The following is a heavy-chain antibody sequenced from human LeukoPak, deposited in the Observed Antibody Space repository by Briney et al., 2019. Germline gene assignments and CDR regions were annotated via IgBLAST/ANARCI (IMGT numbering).Heavy chain of an antibody. CDR1: GFTFSSYW. J-gene: IGHJ4*02. CDR2: INSDGSTT. D-gene: IGHD4/OR15-4a*01. Sequence: GGSLRLSCAASGFTFSSYWVHWVRQAPGKGLVWVSRINSDGSTTTYADSVKGRFTISRDNSKNTLYLQMNSLRAEDTAVYYCARRAGAYSHPYDYWGQGTLVTVSS. V-gene: IGHV3-74*01. CDR3: ARRAGAYSHPYDY.